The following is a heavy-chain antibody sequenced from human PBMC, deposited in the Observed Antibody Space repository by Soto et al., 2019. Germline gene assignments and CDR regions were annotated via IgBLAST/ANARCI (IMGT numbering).Heavy chain of an antibody. Sequence: ASVKVSCKASGYTFTGYYMHWVLQAPGQGLEWMGWINPNSGGTNYAQKFQGWVTMTRDTSISTAYMELSRLRSDDTAVYYCARGPAPYCSSTSCSQEDWFDPWGQGTLVTVSS. CDR1: GYTFTGYY. J-gene: IGHJ5*02. CDR2: INPNSGGT. D-gene: IGHD2-2*01. V-gene: IGHV1-2*04. CDR3: ARGPAPYCSSTSCSQEDWFDP.